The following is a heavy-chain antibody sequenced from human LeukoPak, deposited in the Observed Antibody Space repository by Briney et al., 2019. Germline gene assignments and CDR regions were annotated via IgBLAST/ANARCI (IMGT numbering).Heavy chain of an antibody. Sequence: TGGSLRLSCAASGFIFSNYGMHWVRQAPGKGLEWVAVIWYDGSNKYYADSVKGRFTISRDNSKNMLYLEMNSLRAKDTAVYYCARDPSLRVTLDYWGQGTLVTVSS. J-gene: IGHJ4*02. D-gene: IGHD5/OR15-5a*01. CDR1: GFIFSNYG. CDR2: IWYDGSNK. V-gene: IGHV3-33*01. CDR3: ARDPSLRVTLDY.